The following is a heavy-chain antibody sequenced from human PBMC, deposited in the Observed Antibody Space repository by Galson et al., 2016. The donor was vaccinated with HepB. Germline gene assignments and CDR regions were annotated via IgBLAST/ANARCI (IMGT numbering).Heavy chain of an antibody. CDR2: IYWDDDK. D-gene: IGHD3-22*01. CDR3: AHTPDYDNRGGGDY. CDR1: GFSLSTSGVG. J-gene: IGHJ4*02. V-gene: IGHV2-5*02. Sequence: PALVKPTQTLTLTCTFSGFSLSTSGVGVGWIRQPPGKALEWLALIYWDDDKRYSPSLKSRLTLTKNTSKNQVVLTMTNMNPVDTATYYCAHTPDYDNRGGGDYWGQGTLVTVSS.